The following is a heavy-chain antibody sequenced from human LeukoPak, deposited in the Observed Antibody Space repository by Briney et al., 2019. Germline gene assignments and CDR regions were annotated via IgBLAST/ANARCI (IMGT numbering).Heavy chain of an antibody. CDR3: ARASPFHSGVVIIEDYGMDV. V-gene: IGHV1-69*04. D-gene: IGHD3-3*01. J-gene: IGHJ6*02. Sequence: EASVKVSCKASGGTFSSYAINWVRQAPGQGLEWMGRIIPILGIANYAQKFQGRVTITADKSTSTAYMELSSLRSEDTAVYYCARASPFHSGVVIIEDYGMDVWGQGTTVTVSS. CDR2: IIPILGIA. CDR1: GGTFSSYA.